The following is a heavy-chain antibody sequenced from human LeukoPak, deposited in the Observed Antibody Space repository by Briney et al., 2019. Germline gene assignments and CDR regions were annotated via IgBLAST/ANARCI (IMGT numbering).Heavy chain of an antibody. Sequence: PSETLSLTCTVSGVSISPYYWSWIRQPAGKGLEWIGRVYTSGSTNYNPSLKGRVTMSIDTSKNQFSLKLSSVTAADTAVYHCARVSCTSTSCSYYYYMDVWGKGTTVTVSS. CDR2: VYTSGST. D-gene: IGHD2-2*01. CDR3: ARVSCTSTSCSYYYYMDV. CDR1: GVSISPYY. J-gene: IGHJ6*03. V-gene: IGHV4-4*07.